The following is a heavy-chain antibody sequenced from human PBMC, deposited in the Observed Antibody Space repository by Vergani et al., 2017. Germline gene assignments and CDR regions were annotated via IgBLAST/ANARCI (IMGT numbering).Heavy chain of an antibody. D-gene: IGHD5-12*01. J-gene: IGHJ6*02. V-gene: IGHV1-69*13. CDR3: ARSIDIAYTDGDYHYYYGMDV. Sequence: QVQLVQSGAEVKKPGSSVKVSCKASGGTFSSYAMSWVRQAPGQGLEWMGRIIPIFGTAKYAQKFQGRVTITADESTSTAYMELSSLRSEDTAVYYCARSIDIAYTDGDYHYYYGMDVWGQGTTVTVSS. CDR1: GGTFSSYA. CDR2: IIPIFGTA.